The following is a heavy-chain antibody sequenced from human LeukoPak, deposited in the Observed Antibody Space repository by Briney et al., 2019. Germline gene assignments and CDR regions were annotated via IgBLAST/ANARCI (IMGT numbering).Heavy chain of an antibody. J-gene: IGHJ5*02. CDR3: ARDPGYYDSSGYYYSYNWFDP. D-gene: IGHD3-22*01. Sequence: GSSVKVSCKASGGTFSSYANSWVRQAPGQGLEWMGRIIPIFGTANYAQKFQGRVTITTDESTSTAYMELSSLRSEDTAVYYCARDPGYYDSSGYYYSYNWFDPWGQGTLVTVSS. V-gene: IGHV1-69*05. CDR1: GGTFSSYA. CDR2: IIPIFGTA.